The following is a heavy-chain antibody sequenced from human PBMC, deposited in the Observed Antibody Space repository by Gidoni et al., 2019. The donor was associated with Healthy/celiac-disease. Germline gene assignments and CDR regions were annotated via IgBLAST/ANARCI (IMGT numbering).Heavy chain of an antibody. CDR1: GFTVSSNY. J-gene: IGHJ3*02. Sequence: EVQLVESGGGLVQPGGSLRLSCAASGFTVSSNYMSWVRQAPGKGLEWVSVIYSGGSTYYADSVKGRFTISRDNSKYTLYLQMNSLRAEDTAVYYCARDHPTTVITYAFDIWGQGTMVSVSS. V-gene: IGHV3-66*01. D-gene: IGHD4-17*01. CDR2: IYSGGST. CDR3: ARDHPTTVITYAFDI.